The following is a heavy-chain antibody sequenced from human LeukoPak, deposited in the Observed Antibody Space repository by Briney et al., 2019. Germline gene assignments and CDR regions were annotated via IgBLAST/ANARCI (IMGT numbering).Heavy chain of an antibody. Sequence: LGGSLRLSCAASGFTVSSNLMGWVRQAPGRGLEWVSLIYSGGGTYHADSVKGRFTISRDNSKNTLYLQMNSLRAEDTAVYYCASGSPPDYWGQGTLVTVSS. V-gene: IGHV3-53*01. CDR3: ASGSPPDY. CDR1: GFTVSSNL. D-gene: IGHD1-26*01. CDR2: IYSGGGT. J-gene: IGHJ4*02.